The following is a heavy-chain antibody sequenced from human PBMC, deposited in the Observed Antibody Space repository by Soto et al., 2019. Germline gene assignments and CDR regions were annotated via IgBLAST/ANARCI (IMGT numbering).Heavy chain of an antibody. V-gene: IGHV1-69*04. CDR2: IIPILGIA. D-gene: IGHD3-10*01. Sequence: SVKVSCKASGGTFSSYTISWVRQAPGQGLEWMGRIIPILGIANYAQKFQGRVTITADKSTSTAYMELSSPRSEDTAVYYCARDNDITMVRGVAVLNWFDPWGQGTLVTVSS. CDR1: GGTFSSYT. CDR3: ARDNDITMVRGVAVLNWFDP. J-gene: IGHJ5*02.